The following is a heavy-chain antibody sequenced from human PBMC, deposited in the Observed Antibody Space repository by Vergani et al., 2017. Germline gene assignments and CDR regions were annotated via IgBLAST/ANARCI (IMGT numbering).Heavy chain of an antibody. CDR1: GGSISSYY. J-gene: IGHJ4*02. D-gene: IGHD3-3*01. CDR2: IYYSGST. CDR3: ASGYYMGIDY. Sequence: QVQLQESGPGLVKPSETLSLTCTVSGGSISSYYWSWIRQPPGKGLEWIGYIYYSGSTNYNPSLKSRVTISVDTSKNQISLKLSSATAADTAVYYCASGYYMGIDYWGQGTLVTVSS. V-gene: IGHV4-59*01.